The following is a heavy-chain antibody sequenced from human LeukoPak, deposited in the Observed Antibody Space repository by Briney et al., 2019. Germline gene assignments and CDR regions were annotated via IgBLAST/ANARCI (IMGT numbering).Heavy chain of an antibody. J-gene: IGHJ4*02. V-gene: IGHV3-48*04. Sequence: PGGSLRLSCAASGFTFSSYSMNWVRQAPGKGLEWVSYISSSSSTIYYADSVKGRFTISRDNAKNSLYLQMNSLRAEDTAVYYCARDGYDILTGYYGALGEGFFIDYWGQGTLVTVSS. CDR3: ARDGYDILTGYYGALGEGFFIDY. D-gene: IGHD3-9*01. CDR1: GFTFSSYS. CDR2: ISSSSSTI.